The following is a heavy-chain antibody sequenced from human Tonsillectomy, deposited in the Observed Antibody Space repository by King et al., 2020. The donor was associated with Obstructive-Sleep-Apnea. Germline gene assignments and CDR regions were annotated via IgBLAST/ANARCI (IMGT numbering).Heavy chain of an antibody. V-gene: IGHV3-30*18. Sequence: VQLVESGGGVVQPGRSLRLSCAASGFTFSSYGMHWVRQAPGKGLEWVAVISYDGINQYYADSVKGRFTISRDNSKNTLYLQMNSLRAEDTAVYYCAKPSYSGSWYDYWGQGILVSVSS. CDR3: AKPSYSGSWYDY. CDR2: ISYDGINQ. J-gene: IGHJ4*02. D-gene: IGHD6-13*01. CDR1: GFTFSSYG.